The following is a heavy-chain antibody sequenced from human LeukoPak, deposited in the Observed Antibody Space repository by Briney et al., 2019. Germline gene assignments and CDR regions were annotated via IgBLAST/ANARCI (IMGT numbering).Heavy chain of an antibody. CDR3: ARDAHVWGSYRPLGY. Sequence: GASVKVSCKASGYTFTGYYMHWVRQAPGQGLEWMGWINPNSGGTNYAQKFQGRVTMTRDTSISTAYMELSRLRSDDTAVYYCARDAHVWGSYRPLGYWGQGTLVTVSS. CDR1: GYTFTGYY. CDR2: INPNSGGT. D-gene: IGHD3-16*02. V-gene: IGHV1-2*02. J-gene: IGHJ4*02.